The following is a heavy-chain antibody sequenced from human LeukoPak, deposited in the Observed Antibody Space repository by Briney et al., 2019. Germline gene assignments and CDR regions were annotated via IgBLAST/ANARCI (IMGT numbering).Heavy chain of an antibody. CDR1: GYTFTGYY. D-gene: IGHD4-23*01. CDR3: ARDRSLTPGWFDP. CDR2: INPNSGGT. V-gene: IGHV1-2*02. J-gene: IGHJ5*02. Sequence: ASVKVSCKASGYTFTGYYMHWVRQAPGQGLEWMGWINPNSGGTNYAQKFQGRVTMTRDTSISTAHMELSRLRSDDTAVYSCARDRSLTPGWFDPWGQGTLVTVSS.